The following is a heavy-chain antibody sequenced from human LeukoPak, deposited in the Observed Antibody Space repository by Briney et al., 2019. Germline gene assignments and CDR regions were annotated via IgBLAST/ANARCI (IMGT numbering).Heavy chain of an antibody. D-gene: IGHD4-17*01. CDR3: ARDPTTVTKGLDI. Sequence: SETLSLTCTVTGGSIRTHYWRSIRQPPGKGLAWIGYISYIGSTNYNPSLKSRVTISVDTSKNQFSLKLSSVTAADAAVYFCARDPTTVTKGLDIWGQGTMDTVSS. CDR1: GGSIRTHY. CDR2: ISYIGST. J-gene: IGHJ3*02. V-gene: IGHV4-59*11.